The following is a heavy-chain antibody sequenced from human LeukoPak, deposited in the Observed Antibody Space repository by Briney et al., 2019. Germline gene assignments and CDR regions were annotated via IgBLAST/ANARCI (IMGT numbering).Heavy chain of an antibody. CDR2: IYYSGST. Sequence: PSETLSLTCTVSGGSISSSSYYWGWIRQPPGKGLEWIGSIYYSGSTYYNPSLKGRVTISVDTSKNQFSLKLSSVTAADTAVYYCARGFGVVSRYYYYMDVWGKGTRSPSP. D-gene: IGHD3-3*01. J-gene: IGHJ6*03. V-gene: IGHV4-39*01. CDR1: GGSISSSSYY. CDR3: ARGFGVVSRYYYYMDV.